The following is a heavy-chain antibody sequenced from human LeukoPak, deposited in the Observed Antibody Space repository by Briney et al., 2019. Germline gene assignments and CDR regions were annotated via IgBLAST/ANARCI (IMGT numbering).Heavy chain of an antibody. CDR3: AREDTATYNYYYYGMDV. D-gene: IGHD5-18*01. V-gene: IGHV4-61*01. CDR1: GGSVSSGSYY. J-gene: IGHJ6*02. Sequence: SETLSLTCTVSGGSVSSGSYYWSWIRQPPGKGLEWIGYIYYSGSTNYNPSLKSRVTMSVDTSKNQFSLKLSPVTAADTAVYYCAREDTATYNYYYYGMDVWGQGTTVTVSS. CDR2: IYYSGST.